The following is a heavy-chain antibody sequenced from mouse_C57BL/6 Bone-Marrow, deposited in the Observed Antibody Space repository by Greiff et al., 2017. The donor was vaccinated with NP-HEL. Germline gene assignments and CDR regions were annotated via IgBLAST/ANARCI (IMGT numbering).Heavy chain of an antibody. CDR2: IDPSDSYT. D-gene: IGHD1-1*01. CDR3: ASFPPLSGSSYNYFDY. CDR1: GYTFTSYW. V-gene: IGHV1-59*01. Sequence: QVQLKQSGAELVRPGTSVKLSCKASGYTFTSYWMHWVKQRPGQGLEWIGVIDPSDSYTNYNQKFKGKATLTVDTSSSTAYMQLSSLTSEDSAVYYCASFPPLSGSSYNYFDYWGQGTTLTVSS. J-gene: IGHJ2*01.